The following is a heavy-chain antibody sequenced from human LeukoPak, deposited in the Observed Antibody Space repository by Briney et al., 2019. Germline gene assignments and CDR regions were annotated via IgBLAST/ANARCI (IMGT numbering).Heavy chain of an antibody. J-gene: IGHJ3*02. D-gene: IGHD5-24*01. CDR2: IIPIFGTA. Sequence: GASVKVSCKASGGTFSSYAISWVRQAPGQGLEWMGGIIPIFGTADYAQKFQGRVTITADKSTSTAYMELSSLRSGDTAIYYCARVRDGYNDAYDIWGQGTVVTVPS. CDR3: ARVRDGYNDAYDI. CDR1: GGTFSSYA. V-gene: IGHV1-69*06.